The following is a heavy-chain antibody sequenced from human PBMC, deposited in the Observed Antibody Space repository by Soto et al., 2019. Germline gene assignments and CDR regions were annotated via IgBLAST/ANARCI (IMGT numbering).Heavy chain of an antibody. CDR1: GYSIASGYY. Sequence: PSETLSLTCAVSGYSIASGYYWAWIRQSPGKGLEWIGSIYHAGSVYYNPSLNSRVAVSLDTSNNHCSLKLTSVTAADTAVYYCARTFDYYGMDVWGQGTTVTVSS. J-gene: IGHJ6*02. V-gene: IGHV4-38-2*01. CDR3: ARTFDYYGMDV. CDR2: IYHAGSV.